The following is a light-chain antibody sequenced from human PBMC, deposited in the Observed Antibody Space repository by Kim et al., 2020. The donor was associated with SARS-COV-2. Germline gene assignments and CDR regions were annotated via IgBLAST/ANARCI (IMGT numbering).Light chain of an antibody. Sequence: EIVLTQSPTTLSLSPGERATLSCRASHSVGSSLAWYHQKPGQAPRLLIYDASNRATDIPGRFSGSGSGTDFSLTISSLEPEDFGIFYCQQFSNGLTFGGGTKVDIK. J-gene: IGKJ4*01. CDR1: HSVGSS. CDR3: QQFSNGLT. CDR2: DAS. V-gene: IGKV3-11*01.